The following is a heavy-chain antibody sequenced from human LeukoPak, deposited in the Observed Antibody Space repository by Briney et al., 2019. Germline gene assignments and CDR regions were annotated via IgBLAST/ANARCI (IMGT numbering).Heavy chain of an antibody. J-gene: IGHJ4*02. CDR2: TYYSGNT. CDR3: TRGRAYYDSTGYYY. D-gene: IGHD3-22*01. Sequence: PSETLSLTCTVSGGSMINYYCTWIRQPPGKGLEWTGHTYYSGNTNYNPSLKSRVTISIDTSKNQFSLKLSSVTAADTAVYYCTRGRAYYDSTGYYYWGRGILVTVSS. CDR1: GGSMINYY. V-gene: IGHV4-59*01.